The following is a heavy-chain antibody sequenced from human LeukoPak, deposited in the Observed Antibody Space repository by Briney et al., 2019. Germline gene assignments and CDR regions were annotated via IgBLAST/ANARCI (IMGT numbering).Heavy chain of an antibody. CDR1: DGSMSPYY. V-gene: IGHV4-59*01. Sequence: SETLSLTCTVSDGSMSPYYWSWIRQSPGKGLEWIAYIFYNGNTKYNPSLWSRVTISIDTSRNQFSLNLNSVTAADTAVYYCARGGYYYLDVWGKGTTVTVSS. CDR2: IFYNGNT. J-gene: IGHJ6*03. CDR3: ARGGYYYLDV.